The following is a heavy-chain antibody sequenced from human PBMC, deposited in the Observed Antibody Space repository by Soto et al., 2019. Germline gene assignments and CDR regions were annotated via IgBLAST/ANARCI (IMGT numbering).Heavy chain of an antibody. CDR2: ISYDGSNK. CDR3: ATDQGQDYGSGSYKA. CDR1: GFTFSSCG. V-gene: IGHV3-30*03. Sequence: QVQQMESGGGVVQPGRSLRLSCAVSGFTFSSCGRHWVRQAPGKGLEWVAAISYDGSNKYNVDSVKGRFTISRDNPKNTLYLQMSRLRAEDTAVYYCATDQGQDYGSGSYKAWGQRTLVTVSS. D-gene: IGHD3-10*01. J-gene: IGHJ5*02.